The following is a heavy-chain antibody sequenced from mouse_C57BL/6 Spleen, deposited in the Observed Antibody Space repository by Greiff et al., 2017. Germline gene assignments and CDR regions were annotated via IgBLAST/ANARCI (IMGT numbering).Heavy chain of an antibody. V-gene: IGHV1-53*01. CDR3: AITTVGGY. J-gene: IGHJ2*01. D-gene: IGHD1-1*01. CDR1: GYTFTDYY. CDR2: INPSNGGT. Sequence: QVQLQQSGAELVKPGASVKISCKASGYTFTDYYINWVKQRPGQGLEWIGNINPSNGGTNYNEKFKSKATLTVDKSSSTAYMQLSSLTSEDSAVYYCAITTVGGYWGQGTTLTVSS.